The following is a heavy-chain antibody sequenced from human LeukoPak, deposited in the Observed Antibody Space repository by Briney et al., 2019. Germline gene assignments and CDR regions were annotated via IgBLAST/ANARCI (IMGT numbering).Heavy chain of an antibody. Sequence: GASVKVSCKASGYTFTSYYMHWVRQAPGQGLEWMGIINPSGGSTSYAQKFQGRVTMTRDTSTSTVYMELSSLRSEDTAVYYCARDGHETYYGSGSYYNASPSDAFDIWGQGTTVTVSS. D-gene: IGHD3-10*01. CDR1: GYTFTSYY. CDR3: ARDGHETYYGSGSYYNASPSDAFDI. J-gene: IGHJ3*02. CDR2: INPSGGST. V-gene: IGHV1-46*01.